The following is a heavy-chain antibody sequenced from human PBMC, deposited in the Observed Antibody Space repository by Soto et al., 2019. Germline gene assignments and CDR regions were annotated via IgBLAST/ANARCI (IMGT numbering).Heavy chain of an antibody. V-gene: IGHV4-59*08. CDR2: IYYSGST. J-gene: IGHJ5*01. D-gene: IGHD5-12*01. Sequence: SETLSLTCTVSGGSISSYYWSWIRQPPGKGLEWIGYIYYSGSTNYNPSLKSRVTMSLNTSKNQFSLKLSSVTAADTAVYYCASSGCDRYKWFDSWGQGTLVTVSS. CDR3: ASSGCDRYKWFDS. CDR1: GGSISSYY.